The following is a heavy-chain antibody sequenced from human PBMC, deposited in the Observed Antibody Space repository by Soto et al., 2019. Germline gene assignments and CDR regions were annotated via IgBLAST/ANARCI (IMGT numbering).Heavy chain of an antibody. V-gene: IGHV4-38-2*02. Sequence: SETLSLTCAVSGYSIRSGYFWGWIRQPPGKGLEWIGSMYHSGITYYNLSLKSRVTISVDTSKNQLSLKLSSATAADTAVYYCAREARGVISGMDVWGQGTTVTVS. J-gene: IGHJ6*02. CDR3: AREARGVISGMDV. D-gene: IGHD3-10*01. CDR2: MYHSGIT. CDR1: GYSIRSGYF.